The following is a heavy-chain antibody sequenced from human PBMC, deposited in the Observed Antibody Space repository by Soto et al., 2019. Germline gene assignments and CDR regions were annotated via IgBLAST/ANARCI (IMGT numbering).Heavy chain of an antibody. CDR3: ARRFCSDSYCSYFDY. V-gene: IGHV4-39*07. D-gene: IGHD2-15*01. CDR1: GASISSSGYY. J-gene: IGHJ4*02. CDR2: IFYSGTT. Sequence: SETLSLTCTVSGASISSSGYYWGWIRQPPGKGLEWIGSIFYSGTTYYSPSLGSRVTTSVDTPKNQFSLRLRSVTAADTAIYYCARRFCSDSYCSYFDYWGRGTLVTVSS.